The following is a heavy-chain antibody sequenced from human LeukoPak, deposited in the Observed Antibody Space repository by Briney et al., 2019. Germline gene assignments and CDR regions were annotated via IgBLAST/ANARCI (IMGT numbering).Heavy chain of an antibody. CDR2: IYYSGST. CDR1: GGSISSYY. J-gene: IGHJ6*03. CDR3: AGGQWLVGDYYYYYMDV. D-gene: IGHD6-19*01. V-gene: IGHV4-59*01. Sequence: SETLSLTCTVSGGSISSYYWSWIRQPPGKGLEWIGYIYYSGSTNYNPSLKSRDTISVDTSKNQFSLKLSSVTAADTAVYYCAGGQWLVGDYYYYYMDVWGKGTTVTISS.